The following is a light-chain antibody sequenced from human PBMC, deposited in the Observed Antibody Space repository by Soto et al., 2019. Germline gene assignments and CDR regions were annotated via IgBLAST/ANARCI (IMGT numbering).Light chain of an antibody. V-gene: IGLV1-44*01. Sequence: QSVLTQSPSVSGTPGQRVTISCSGSSSNSGSNSVNWYQQLPGTAPKLLMYSNSQRPSGVPDRFSGSKSGTSASLAISGLQSEDEADYYCAAWDDSLNAVVFGRGTKLTVL. J-gene: IGLJ2*01. CDR1: SSNSGSNS. CDR3: AAWDDSLNAVV. CDR2: SNS.